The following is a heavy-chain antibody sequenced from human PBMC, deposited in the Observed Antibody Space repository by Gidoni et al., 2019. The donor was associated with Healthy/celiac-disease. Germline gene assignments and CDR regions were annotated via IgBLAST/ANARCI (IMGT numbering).Heavy chain of an antibody. CDR2: ISGSGGST. CDR1: GFTFSSYA. CDR3: AKGLGRRLQAPFDY. Sequence: EVQLLESGGGLVQPGGSLRLSCAASGFTFSSYAMSWVRQAPGKGLEWVSAISGSGGSTLYADSVKGRFTISRDNSKNTLYLQMNSLRGEDTAVYYCAKGLGRRLQAPFDYWGQGTLVTVSS. V-gene: IGHV3-23*01. D-gene: IGHD5-12*01. J-gene: IGHJ4*02.